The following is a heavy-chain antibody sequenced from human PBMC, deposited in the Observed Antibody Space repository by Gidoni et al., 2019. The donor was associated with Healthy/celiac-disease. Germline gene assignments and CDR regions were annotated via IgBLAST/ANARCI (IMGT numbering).Heavy chain of an antibody. V-gene: IGHV1-69*06. Sequence: QVQLVQSGAAVKKPRSSVKVSCKASGGTFSSYAISWVRQAPGQGLEWMGGIIPIFGTANYEQKFQARVTITADKSTSTAYMELSSLRSEDTAVYYCARLCRGDIVAGGMDVWGQGTTVTVSS. CDR3: ARLCRGDIVAGGMDV. CDR2: IIPIFGTA. J-gene: IGHJ6*02. CDR1: GGTFSSYA. D-gene: IGHD5-12*01.